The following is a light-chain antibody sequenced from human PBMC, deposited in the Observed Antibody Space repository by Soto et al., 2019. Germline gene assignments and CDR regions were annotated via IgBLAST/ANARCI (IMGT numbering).Light chain of an antibody. Sequence: QSALTQPAPVSGSPGQSITISCTGTSSDVGGYNYVSWYQQHPGKAPKLMIYEVSNRPSGVSNRFSGSKSGNTASLTISGLQAEDEADYYCSSYTSSSTLFYVFGTGTKLTVL. V-gene: IGLV2-14*01. CDR1: SSDVGGYNY. J-gene: IGLJ1*01. CDR2: EVS. CDR3: SSYTSSSTLFYV.